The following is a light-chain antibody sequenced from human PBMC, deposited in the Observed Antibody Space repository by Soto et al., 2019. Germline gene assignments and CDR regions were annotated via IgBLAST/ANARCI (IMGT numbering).Light chain of an antibody. Sequence: DIVLTQSPGTLSLSPGERPTLSCRASQSASSRYLAWYQRKPGQAPRPLIYGASSRATGIPDRFSGSGSGTDFTLTISRLEPEDFAVYYCQQYGSSTITFGQGTRLEIK. CDR2: GAS. CDR3: QQYGSSTIT. V-gene: IGKV3-20*01. CDR1: QSASSRY. J-gene: IGKJ5*01.